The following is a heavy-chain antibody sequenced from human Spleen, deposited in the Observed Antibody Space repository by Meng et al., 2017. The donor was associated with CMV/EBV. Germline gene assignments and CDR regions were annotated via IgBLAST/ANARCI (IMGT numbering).Heavy chain of an antibody. D-gene: IGHD3-16*01. CDR3: ARMPLTSAYNLGGMDV. Sequence: SGPTLVKPTQTLTLTCTLSGFSLTTRGVGVGWIRQPPGKALEWLALIYWNDDKLYSQSLKTRLTISMDTSKNQVVLTMTNMDPADTGTYFCARMPLTSAYNLGGMDVWGQGTTVTVSS. CDR2: IYWNDDK. V-gene: IGHV2-5*01. J-gene: IGHJ6*02. CDR1: GFSLTTRGVG.